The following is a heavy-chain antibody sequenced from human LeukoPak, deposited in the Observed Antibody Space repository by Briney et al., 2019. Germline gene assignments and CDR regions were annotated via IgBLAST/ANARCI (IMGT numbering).Heavy chain of an antibody. CDR1: GFRFSDYY. D-gene: IGHD3-22*01. J-gene: IGHJ4*02. V-gene: IGHV3-11*01. CDR2: ISGSGDAI. Sequence: PGGSLRLSCVVSGFRFSDYYMSWIRQTPGKGLGFISYISGSGDAIYYTASVKGRFTISRDNAKNSLYLQLDSLSAEDTAVYYCASLYDSTGFCFDYWGQGALVTVSS. CDR3: ASLYDSTGFCFDY.